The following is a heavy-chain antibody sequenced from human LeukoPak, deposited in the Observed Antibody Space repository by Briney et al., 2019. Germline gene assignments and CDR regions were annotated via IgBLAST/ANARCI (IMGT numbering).Heavy chain of an antibody. Sequence: ASVKVSCKASGYIFTSYDINWVRQATGQGLEWMGWMNPNSGNRGYAQKFQGRVTMTRNTSISTAYMELSNLRTEDTAVYYCARGPSLLWFGELLFSYYYGMDVWGQGTTVTVSS. CDR2: MNPNSGNR. V-gene: IGHV1-8*01. CDR3: ARGPSLLWFGELLFSYYYGMDV. D-gene: IGHD3-10*01. J-gene: IGHJ6*02. CDR1: GYIFTSYD.